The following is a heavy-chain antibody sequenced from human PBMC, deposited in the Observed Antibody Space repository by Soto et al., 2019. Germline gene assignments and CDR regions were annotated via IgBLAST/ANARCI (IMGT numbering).Heavy chain of an antibody. J-gene: IGHJ3*02. CDR1: GGSINSYY. CDR3: ARLYGLDAFDT. V-gene: IGHV4-59*08. CDR2: IYYSGST. D-gene: IGHD3-16*02. Sequence: SETLSLTCTVSGGSINSYYWSWIRQPPGKGLEWIGYIYYSGSTNYNPSLKSRVTISVDTSKNQFSLKLSSVAAADTAVYYCARLYGLDAFDTWGQGTMVT.